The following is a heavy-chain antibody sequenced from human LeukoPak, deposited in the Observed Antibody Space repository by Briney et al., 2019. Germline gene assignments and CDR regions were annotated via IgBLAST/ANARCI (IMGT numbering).Heavy chain of an antibody. CDR3: AREAYDFWSRNWFDP. CDR1: GFTFSSYW. D-gene: IGHD3-3*01. CDR2: INTDGSST. V-gene: IGHV3-74*01. J-gene: IGHJ5*02. Sequence: AGGSLRLSCAASGFTFSSYWMHWVRQAPGKGLVWVSRINTDGSSTSYADSVKGRFTISRDNAKNTLYLQMNSLRAEDTAVYYCAREAYDFWSRNWFDPWGQGTLVTVSS.